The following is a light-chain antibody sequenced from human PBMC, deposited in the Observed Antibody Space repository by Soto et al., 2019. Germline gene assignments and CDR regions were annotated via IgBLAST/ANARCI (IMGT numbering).Light chain of an antibody. J-gene: IGKJ4*01. Sequence: DIEMTQSPSTLSASVGDRVTISCRASQSISSWLALYQQKPGKALRPLIYGASIWETGIPARFSGSGSGKEFIFPISSLQPEDFAVYYCKQYDIMPRRFGGGTRWIS. CDR2: GAS. CDR3: KQYDIMPRR. V-gene: IGKV1-5*01. CDR1: QSISSW.